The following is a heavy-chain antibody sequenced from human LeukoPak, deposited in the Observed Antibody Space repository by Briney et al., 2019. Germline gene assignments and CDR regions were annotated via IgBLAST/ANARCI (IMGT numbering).Heavy chain of an antibody. CDR1: GLTFSNYY. J-gene: IGHJ4*02. Sequence: PGGSLRLSCAASGLTFSNYYMTWIRQAPGKGLEWISYISSSGNTIYYADSVKGRFTISRDNAKNSLYLQMNSLRAEDTAVYYCARDYSDSSGYSNDFWGQGTLVTVSS. CDR3: ARDYSDSSGYSNDF. D-gene: IGHD3-22*01. V-gene: IGHV3-11*01. CDR2: ISSSGNTI.